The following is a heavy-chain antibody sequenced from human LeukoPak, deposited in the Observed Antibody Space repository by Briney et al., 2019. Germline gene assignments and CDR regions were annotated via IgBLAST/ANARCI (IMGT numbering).Heavy chain of an antibody. CDR3: ARAGWLQYYYFDY. J-gene: IGHJ4*02. Sequence: ASVKVSCKASGGTFSSYAISWVRQAPGQGLEWMVGIIPIFGTANYAQKFQGRVTITADKSTSTAYMELSSLRSEDTAVYYCARAGWLQYYYFDYWGQGTLVTVSS. CDR1: GGTFSSYA. D-gene: IGHD5-24*01. V-gene: IGHV1-69*06. CDR2: IIPIFGTA.